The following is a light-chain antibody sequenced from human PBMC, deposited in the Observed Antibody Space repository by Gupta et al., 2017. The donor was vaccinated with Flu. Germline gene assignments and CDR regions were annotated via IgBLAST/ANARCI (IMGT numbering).Light chain of an antibody. CDR2: DVT. CDR3: SSHTVSDTAV. J-gene: IGLJ1*01. V-gene: IGLV2-8*01. CDR1: SRDVGAYNN. Sequence: QSALTPPPSPSASPGQSITLSCTGTSRDVGAYNNVSCHHQHAGKAPKLIIYDVTKRPPGVADRFSGSKSGNTASLTISGLQAEDEGDYYCSSHTVSDTAVFGTGTTVTVL.